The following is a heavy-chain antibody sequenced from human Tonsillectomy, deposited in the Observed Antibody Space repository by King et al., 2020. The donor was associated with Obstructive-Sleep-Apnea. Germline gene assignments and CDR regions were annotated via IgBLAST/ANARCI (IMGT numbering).Heavy chain of an antibody. Sequence: VQLVQSGGNLVQPGGSLRLSCAASGFTFSSYAMNWVRQAPGKGLEWVSSISSSYSSTYYADSVKGRFTISRDNSKNTLYLQMNGLRAEDTAIYYCAKSRPLFDYWGKGTLVTVSS. V-gene: IGHV3-23*04. CDR2: ISSSYSST. CDR1: GFTFSSYA. CDR3: AKSRPLFDY. D-gene: IGHD1-14*01. J-gene: IGHJ4*02.